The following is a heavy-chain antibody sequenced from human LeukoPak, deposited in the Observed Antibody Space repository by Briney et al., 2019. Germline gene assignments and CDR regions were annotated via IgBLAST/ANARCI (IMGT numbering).Heavy chain of an antibody. CDR1: GGTFSGYA. V-gene: IGHV1-69*05. CDR2: IIPIFGTA. Sequence: SVKVSCKASGGTFSGYAISWVRQVPGQGLEWMGRIIPIFGTANYAQKFQGRVTITTDESTSTAYMELRSLRSEDTAVYYCARDRGVSGWRHRGFDYWGQGTLVTVSS. J-gene: IGHJ4*02. CDR3: ARDRGVSGWRHRGFDY. D-gene: IGHD6-19*01.